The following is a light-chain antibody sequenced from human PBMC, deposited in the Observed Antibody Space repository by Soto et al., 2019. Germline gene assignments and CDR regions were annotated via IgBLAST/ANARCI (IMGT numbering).Light chain of an antibody. CDR1: QRVSSIY. Sequence: EIVLTQSPGTLSLSPGERATLSCRASQRVSSIYLAWYQQKPGQAPRLLIYGASSRATGIPDRFSGSGSGTDFTLTISRLEPEDFAVYYCQQYGSWTFGQGTKVEIK. J-gene: IGKJ1*01. CDR3: QQYGSWT. CDR2: GAS. V-gene: IGKV3-20*01.